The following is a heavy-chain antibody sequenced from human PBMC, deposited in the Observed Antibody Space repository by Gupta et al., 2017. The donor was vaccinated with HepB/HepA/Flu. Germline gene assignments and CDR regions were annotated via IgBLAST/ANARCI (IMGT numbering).Heavy chain of an antibody. V-gene: IGHV3-48*03. D-gene: IGHD4-4*01. Sequence: EVQLVESGGGLVQPGGSLRLSCAASGFTFSSYEMNWVRQAPGKGLEWVSYISSSGSTIYYADSVKGRFTISRDNAKNSLYLQMNSLRAEDMAVYYCAGESNYAFAFDYWGQGTLVTVSS. J-gene: IGHJ4*02. CDR2: ISSSGSTI. CDR3: AGESNYAFAFDY. CDR1: GFTFSSYE.